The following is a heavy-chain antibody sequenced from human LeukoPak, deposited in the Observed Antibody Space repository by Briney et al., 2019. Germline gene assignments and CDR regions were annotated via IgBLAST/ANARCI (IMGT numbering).Heavy chain of an antibody. CDR3: ARGRITSRQIDY. V-gene: IGHV3-74*01. Sequence: GGSLRLSCAASGFTFSSNWMHWGRQAPGKGLVWVSRINSDGSSTSYADSVKGRFTISRDNAKNTLYLQMNSLRAEDTAVYYCARGRITSRQIDYWGQGTLVTVSS. CDR1: GFTFSSNW. D-gene: IGHD3-10*01. CDR2: INSDGSST. J-gene: IGHJ4*02.